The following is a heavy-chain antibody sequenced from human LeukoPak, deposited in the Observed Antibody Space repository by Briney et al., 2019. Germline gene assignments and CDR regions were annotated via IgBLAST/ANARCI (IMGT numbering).Heavy chain of an antibody. D-gene: IGHD5-12*01. CDR2: IYYSGST. J-gene: IGHJ4*02. CDR1: GCSFSSYY. CDR3: ALDSGYDYNAPFFDY. Sequence: SETLSLTCTGSGCSFSSYYWNWIRQPPGKGLEWIGYIYYSGSTIYNAALKSRGTSSVETSKNKFSLKLSPVTASETAVYYCALDSGYDYNAPFFDYWGQGTLVTVSS. V-gene: IGHV4-59*01.